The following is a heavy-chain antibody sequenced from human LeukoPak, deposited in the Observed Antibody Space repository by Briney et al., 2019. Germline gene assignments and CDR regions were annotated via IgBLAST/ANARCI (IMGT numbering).Heavy chain of an antibody. CDR1: GYTFNNYA. CDR2: IHAGNGNT. J-gene: IGHJ4*02. D-gene: IGHD5-18*01. V-gene: IGHV1-3*01. CDR3: AIIYSYAF. Sequence: ASVKVSCKASGYTFNNYAMHWVRQAPGQRLEWMGWIHAGNGNTKYSHKFQDRVTITRDTSASTAYMELSRLRFEDTGVNYCAIIYSYAFWGQGTLVTVSS.